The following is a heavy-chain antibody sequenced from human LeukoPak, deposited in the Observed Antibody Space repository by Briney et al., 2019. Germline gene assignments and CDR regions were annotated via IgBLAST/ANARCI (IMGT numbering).Heavy chain of an antibody. CDR2: RHYSGST. V-gene: IGHV4-61*01. CDR1: GGSVSSGNYY. D-gene: IGHD3-3*01. CDR3: ARGSVLRFLESDAAFDI. Sequence: SETLSLTCTVSGGSVSSGNYYWSWIRQPPGKGLEWIGYRHYSGSTNYNPSLKSRVTISVDSSKNQFSLKLSSVTAADTAVYYCARGSVLRFLESDAAFDIWGQGTMVTVSS. J-gene: IGHJ3*02.